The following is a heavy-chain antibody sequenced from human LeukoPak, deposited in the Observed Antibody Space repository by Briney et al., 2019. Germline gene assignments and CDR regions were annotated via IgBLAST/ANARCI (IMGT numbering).Heavy chain of an antibody. CDR2: INHSGST. J-gene: IGHJ4*02. CDR3: ARVGRDGYNLFRY. V-gene: IGHV4-34*01. Sequence: PSETLSLTCAVYGGSFSGYYWSWIRQPPGKGLEWIGEINHSGSTNYNPSLKSRVTISVDTSKNQFSLKLSSVTAADTAVYYCARVGRDGYNLFRYWGQGTLVTVSS. D-gene: IGHD5-24*01. CDR1: GGSFSGYY.